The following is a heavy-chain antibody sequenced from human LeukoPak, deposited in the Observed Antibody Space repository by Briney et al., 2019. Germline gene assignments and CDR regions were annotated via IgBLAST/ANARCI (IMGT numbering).Heavy chain of an antibody. Sequence: PGGSLRLSCAASGFTFSFYSMNWVRQAPGKGLEWVSSISSSGSYIYSADSVKGRFTISRDNAKNSLYLHMNSLRAEDTAVYYCARDLIIQGDEDYYYYYGIDVWGQGTTVTVSS. CDR2: ISSSGSYI. CDR3: ARDLIIQGDEDYYYYYGIDV. D-gene: IGHD3-16*01. V-gene: IGHV3-21*01. J-gene: IGHJ6*02. CDR1: GFTFSFYS.